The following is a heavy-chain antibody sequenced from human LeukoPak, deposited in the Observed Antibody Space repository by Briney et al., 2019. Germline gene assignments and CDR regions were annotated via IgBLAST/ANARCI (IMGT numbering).Heavy chain of an antibody. V-gene: IGHV3-23*01. CDR3: ARTDEEYYFDY. D-gene: IGHD1-14*01. J-gene: IGHJ4*02. Sequence: GGSLRLSCVISGLPFNSFWMHWVRQAPGKGLEWVSAISGSGGSTYYADSVKGRFTISRDNSKNTLYLQMNSLRAEDTAVYYCARTDEEYYFDYWGQGTLVTVSS. CDR2: ISGSGGST. CDR1: GLPFNSFW.